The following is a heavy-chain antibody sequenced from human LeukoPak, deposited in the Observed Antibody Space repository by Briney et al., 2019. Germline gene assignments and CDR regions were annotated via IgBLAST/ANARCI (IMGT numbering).Heavy chain of an antibody. CDR3: ARDLSPLLFGVVISQGGFDP. D-gene: IGHD3-3*01. V-gene: IGHV4-61*02. J-gene: IGHJ5*02. CDR1: GGSISSGSYY. Sequence: SETLSLTCTVSGGSISSGSYYWSWIRQPAGKGLEWIGRIYTSGSTNYNPSFKSRVTISVDTSKNQFSLKLSSVTAADTAVYYCARDLSPLLFGVVISQGGFDPWGPGTLVTVSS. CDR2: IYTSGST.